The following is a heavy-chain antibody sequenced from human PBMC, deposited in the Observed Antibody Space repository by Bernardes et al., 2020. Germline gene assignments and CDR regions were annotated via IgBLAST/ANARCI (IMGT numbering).Heavy chain of an antibody. V-gene: IGHV3-23*01. CDR1: GFTFRYYA. D-gene: IGHD3-3*01. CDR3: AKEIDYNDLSQSFYGMDA. Sequence: GGSLRLSCAASGFTFRYYAMTWVRQAPGKGLVWVSGISGSGGRTHYADSVKGRFTISRDNSKNTVYVQMNSLRAEDTAIYYCAKEIDYNDLSQSFYGMDAWGQGTTGTVTS. CDR2: ISGSGGRT. J-gene: IGHJ6*02.